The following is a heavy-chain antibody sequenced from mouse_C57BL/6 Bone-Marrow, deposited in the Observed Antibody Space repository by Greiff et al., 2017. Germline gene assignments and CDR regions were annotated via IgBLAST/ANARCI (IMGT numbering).Heavy chain of an antibody. Sequence: QVQLQQPGAELVKPGASVTLSCKASGYTFTSYWMHWVKQRPGQGLEWIGMIHPNSGSTNYNEKFKSKATLTVDKHSRTAYMQRSSRTSEDSAFYYCARQLSLHYYAMDYWGQGTSVTGSS. D-gene: IGHD3-2*02. J-gene: IGHJ4*01. CDR3: ARQLSLHYYAMDY. V-gene: IGHV1-64*01. CDR2: IHPNSGST. CDR1: GYTFTSYW.